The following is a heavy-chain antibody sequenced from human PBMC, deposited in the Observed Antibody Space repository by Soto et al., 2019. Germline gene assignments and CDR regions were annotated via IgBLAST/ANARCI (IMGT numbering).Heavy chain of an antibody. D-gene: IGHD3-22*01. CDR2: IYYSGGT. J-gene: IGHJ4*02. CDR3: ARDVKYYYDRSGFYSRFDY. Sequence: PSETLSLTCAVSGGSINSGDYYWSWIRQPPGKGLEWIGNIYYSGGTYYNPSLKSRVTISVDTSKNQFSLKLTSVTAADTAVYYCARDVKYYYDRSGFYSRFDYWGPGTLVTVSS. CDR1: GGSINSGDYY. V-gene: IGHV4-30-4*01.